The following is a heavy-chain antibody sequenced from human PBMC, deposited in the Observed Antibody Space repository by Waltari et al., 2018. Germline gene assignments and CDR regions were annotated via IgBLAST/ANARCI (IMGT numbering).Heavy chain of an antibody. CDR2: ISGSGAAI. CDR3: AEAGLYVRDYYYDYSMGV. Sequence: EVQLLASGGGLVQPGGSLRLSCAASGFTFSSYPMIWVRQAPGKGLEWVSSISGSGAAIYYADSVKGRFTISRDNSKNTLYLQMISLRAEDTAVYYCAEAGLYVRDYYYDYSMGVWGQGTTVTVSS. CDR1: GFTFSSYP. D-gene: IGHD3-16*01. J-gene: IGHJ6*02. V-gene: IGHV3-23*01.